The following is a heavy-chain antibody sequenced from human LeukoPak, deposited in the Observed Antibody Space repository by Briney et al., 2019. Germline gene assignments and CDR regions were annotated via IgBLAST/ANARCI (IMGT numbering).Heavy chain of an antibody. Sequence: ASVKVSCKATGYSFTNYAMNWMRQAPGQGLEWMGWISAYNGNTNYAQKLQGRVTMTTDTSTSTAYMELRSLRSDDTAVYYCARDPGDTAMDVYYYGMDVWGQGTTVTVSS. CDR3: ARDPGDTAMDVYYYGMDV. V-gene: IGHV1-18*01. CDR1: GYSFTNYA. CDR2: ISAYNGNT. D-gene: IGHD5-18*01. J-gene: IGHJ6*02.